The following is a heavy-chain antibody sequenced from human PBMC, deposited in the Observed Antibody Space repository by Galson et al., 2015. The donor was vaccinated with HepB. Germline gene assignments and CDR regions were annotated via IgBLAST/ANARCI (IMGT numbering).Heavy chain of an antibody. V-gene: IGHV3-74*01. Sequence: SLRLSCAASGFSFSSHWMHWVRQAPGKGLVWVSRINTDGSSTTYADSVTGRFPISRDNAKNTLSLQMNSLRSDETAISNCGRVGECVWGSYRLDSWGQGILVTVSS. CDR2: INTDGSST. J-gene: IGHJ4*02. D-gene: IGHD3-16*02. CDR3: GRVGECVWGSYRLDS. CDR1: GFSFSSHW.